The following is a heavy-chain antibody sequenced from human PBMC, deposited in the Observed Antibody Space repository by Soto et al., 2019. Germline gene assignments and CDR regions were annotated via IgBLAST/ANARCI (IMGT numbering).Heavy chain of an antibody. CDR2: ISYSGST. J-gene: IGHJ5*02. D-gene: IGHD6-13*01. Sequence: PSETLSLTCTVSGGSISSSSYYWGWIRQPPGKGLEWIGSISYSGSTYYNPSLKSRVTISVDTSKNQFSLNLTSVTAADMAVYYCARHEDSSSWLAWFDPWGQGTLVTVSS. V-gene: IGHV4-39*01. CDR1: GGSISSSSYY. CDR3: ARHEDSSSWLAWFDP.